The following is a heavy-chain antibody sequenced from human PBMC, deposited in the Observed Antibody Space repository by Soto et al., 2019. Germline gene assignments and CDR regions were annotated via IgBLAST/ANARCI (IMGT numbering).Heavy chain of an antibody. J-gene: IGHJ5*02. V-gene: IGHV5-51*01. CDR2: IYPGDSDT. CDR3: ARHEARYCSGGSCYPAANWFDP. D-gene: IGHD2-15*01. Sequence: EVQLVQSGAEVKKPGESLKISCNGSGYSFTSYWIGWVRQMPGKGLEWMGIIYPGDSDTRYSPSFQGQVTISADKSISTVYRQWSSLKASDTAMYYCARHEARYCSGGSCYPAANWFDPWGQGTLVTVSS. CDR1: GYSFTSYW.